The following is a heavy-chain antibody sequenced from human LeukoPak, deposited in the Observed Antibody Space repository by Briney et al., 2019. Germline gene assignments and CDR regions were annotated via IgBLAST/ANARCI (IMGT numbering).Heavy chain of an antibody. CDR2: ISGSGGST. CDR3: ASDEGNYYDY. J-gene: IGHJ4*02. V-gene: IGHV3-23*01. Sequence: GGSLRLSCAASGFTVSSYYMSWVRQAPGKGLEWVSAISGSGGSTYYADSVKGRFTISRDNARNSLFLQMNSLRAEDTAIYYCASDEGNYYDYWGQGTLVTVSS. CDR1: GFTVSSYY.